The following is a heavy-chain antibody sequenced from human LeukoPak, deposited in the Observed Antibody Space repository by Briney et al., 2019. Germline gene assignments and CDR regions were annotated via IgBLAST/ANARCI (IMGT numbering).Heavy chain of an antibody. Sequence: PGRSLRLSCAASGFTFDDYAMHWVRQAPGKGLEWVSGISWNSGSIGYADSVKGRFTISRDNAKNSLYLQMNSLRAEDTALYYCAKGLGAPYYYYGMDVWGQGTTVTVSS. D-gene: IGHD1-26*01. CDR2: ISWNSGSI. CDR1: GFTFDDYA. V-gene: IGHV3-9*01. J-gene: IGHJ6*02. CDR3: AKGLGAPYYYYGMDV.